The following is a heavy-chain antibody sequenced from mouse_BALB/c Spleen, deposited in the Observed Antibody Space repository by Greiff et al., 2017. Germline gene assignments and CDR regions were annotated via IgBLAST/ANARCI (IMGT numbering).Heavy chain of an antibody. CDR2: INSNGGST. V-gene: IGHV5-6-2*01. D-gene: IGHD4-1*01. J-gene: IGHJ2*01. CDR1: GFTFSSYY. CDR3: ARQGTGKEGYFDY. Sequence: EVKLVESGGGLVKLGGSLRLSCAASGFTFSSYYMSWVRQTPEKRLELVAAINSNGGSTYYPDTVKGRFTISRDNAKNTLYLQMSSLKSEDTALYYCARQGTGKEGYFDYWGQGTTLTVSS.